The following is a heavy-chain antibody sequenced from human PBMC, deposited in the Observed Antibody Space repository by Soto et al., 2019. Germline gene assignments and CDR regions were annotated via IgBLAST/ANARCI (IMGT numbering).Heavy chain of an antibody. D-gene: IGHD2-8*01. CDR2: IYPDDSDI. CDR1: GYSFKTFW. CDR3: ARGRNNGGDGFFDL. Sequence: PGESLKISCRASGYSFKTFWLGWVRQMPGKGLEWMAMIYPDDSDIKYSPSFEGQVTISVDRSITTAYLQWSSLRASDSGMFYCARGRNNGGDGFFDLWGQGTLVTVSS. V-gene: IGHV5-51*01. J-gene: IGHJ4*02.